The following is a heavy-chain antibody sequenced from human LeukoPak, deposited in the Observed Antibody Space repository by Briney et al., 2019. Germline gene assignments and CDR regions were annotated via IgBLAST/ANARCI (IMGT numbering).Heavy chain of an antibody. D-gene: IGHD1-14*01. CDR3: AKATGYLL. Sequence: GGSLRLSCAASGFTFSSYGMSWVRQAPGKGLEWVSAISGSGGSTYYADSVKGRFTISRDNSENTLFLRMNSLRAEDTAVYYCAKATGYLLWGQGTLVIVSS. J-gene: IGHJ4*02. CDR2: ISGSGGST. V-gene: IGHV3-23*01. CDR1: GFTFSSYG.